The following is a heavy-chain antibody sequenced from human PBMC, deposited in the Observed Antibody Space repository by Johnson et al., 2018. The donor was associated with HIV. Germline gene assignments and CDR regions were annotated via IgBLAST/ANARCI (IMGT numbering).Heavy chain of an antibody. D-gene: IGHD2-2*01. CDR2: IRFDGNNK. V-gene: IGHV3-30*02. Sequence: QVQLVESGGGVVQPGGSLTLSCAASGFTFRNFGIHWVRQAPGKGLEWVAFIRFDGNNKYYADSVKGRFTISRENYKNTLYLQMNSLRAEDTAVYNCANDRTGGYCSSSSCFDAFDIWGQVTMVTVSS. CDR3: ANDRTGGYCSSSSCFDAFDI. J-gene: IGHJ3*02. CDR1: GFTFRNFG.